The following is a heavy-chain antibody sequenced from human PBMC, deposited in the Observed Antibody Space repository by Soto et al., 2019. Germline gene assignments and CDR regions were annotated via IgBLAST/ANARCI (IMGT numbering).Heavy chain of an antibody. D-gene: IGHD3-10*01. J-gene: IGHJ4*02. Sequence: EVHLVESGGTLVPPGGSLRLSCAASGFSFSGYWMHWVRQAPGEGLEWVSRVNTDGSDTLYADSVKGRFTISRNNTKDTLYLQIHSLRVEDTAVYYCVRAAARGDNWGQGTQVTVSS. CDR1: GFSFSGYW. CDR2: VNTDGSDT. V-gene: IGHV3-74*01. CDR3: VRAAARGDN.